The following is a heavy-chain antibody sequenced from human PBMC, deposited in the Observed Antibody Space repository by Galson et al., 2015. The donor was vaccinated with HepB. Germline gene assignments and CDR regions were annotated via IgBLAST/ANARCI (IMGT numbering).Heavy chain of an antibody. Sequence: SLRLSCAASGFTFSSYAMHWVRQAPGKGLEWVAVISYDGSNKYYADSVKGRFTISRDNSKNTLYLQMNSRRAEDTAVYYCARDSIAVAGTFFLEHTTYPVGLWGQGTMVTVSS. D-gene: IGHD6-19*01. J-gene: IGHJ3*01. CDR3: ARDSIAVAGTFFLEHTTYPVGL. CDR2: ISYDGSNK. V-gene: IGHV3-30*04. CDR1: GFTFSSYA.